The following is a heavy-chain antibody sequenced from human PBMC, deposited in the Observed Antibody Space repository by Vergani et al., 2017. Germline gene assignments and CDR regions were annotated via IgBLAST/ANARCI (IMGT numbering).Heavy chain of an antibody. V-gene: IGHV3-11*04. CDR2: ISSSGSTI. Sequence: QVQLVESGGGLVKPGGSLRLSCAASGFIFSDYYMSWLRQAPGKGLEWVSYISSSGSTIYYADSVKGRFTISRDNAKNSLYLQMNSLRPEDTAVYYCARVSFLNWNHVNYWGQGTLVTVSS. J-gene: IGHJ4*02. D-gene: IGHD1-1*01. CDR3: ARVSFLNWNHVNY. CDR1: GFIFSDYY.